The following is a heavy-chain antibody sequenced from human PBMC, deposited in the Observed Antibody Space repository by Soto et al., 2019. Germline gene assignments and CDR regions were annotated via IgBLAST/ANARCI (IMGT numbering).Heavy chain of an antibody. CDR2: ISYDGTNK. V-gene: IGHV3-30*18. J-gene: IGHJ6*02. Sequence: QVQLVESGGGEVQPGRSLTISCAASGFTFSTYGMHWVCQTPGKGLEWVAVISYDGTNKLYSDSVKGRFTISRDNFKNTLTLQMNSLRADDTAVYSCAKDLQSYGDYDYYCYGMDVWGLGTRVTVSS. CDR3: AKDLQSYGDYDYYCYGMDV. CDR1: GFTFSTYG. D-gene: IGHD4-17*01.